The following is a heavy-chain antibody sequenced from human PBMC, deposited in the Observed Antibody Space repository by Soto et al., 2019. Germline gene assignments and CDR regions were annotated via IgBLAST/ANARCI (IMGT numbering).Heavy chain of an antibody. J-gene: IGHJ5*02. V-gene: IGHV4-59*01. CDR1: GGSISSYY. Sequence: QVQLQESGPGLVKPSETLSLTCTVSGGSISSYYWSWIRQPPGKGLEWIGYIYYSWSTNYNPSLKSLVTRSVNTSKNQFSLKLSSVTAADTAVYYCARVGAGYCSSTSCYRSQEKINWFDPWGQGTLVTVSS. CDR3: ARVGAGYCSSTSCYRSQEKINWFDP. CDR2: IYYSWST. D-gene: IGHD2-2*01.